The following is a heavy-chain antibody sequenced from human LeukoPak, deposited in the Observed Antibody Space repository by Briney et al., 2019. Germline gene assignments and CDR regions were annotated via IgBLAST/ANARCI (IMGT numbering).Heavy chain of an antibody. CDR2: IDWDDDK. V-gene: IGHV2-70*11. CDR3: ARTNYYGSGSYLGD. Sequence: KASGPTLVNPAQTLTLTCTFSGFSLSTSGMCVSWIRQPPGKALERLARIDWDDDKYYSTSLKTRLTISKDTSKNQVVLTMTNMDPVDTATYYCARTNYYGSGSYLGDWGQGTLVTVSS. J-gene: IGHJ4*02. D-gene: IGHD3-10*01. CDR1: GFSLSTSGMC.